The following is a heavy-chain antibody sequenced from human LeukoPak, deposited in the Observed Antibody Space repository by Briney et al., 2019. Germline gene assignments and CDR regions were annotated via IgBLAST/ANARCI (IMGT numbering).Heavy chain of an antibody. D-gene: IGHD2-2*02. V-gene: IGHV4-39*01. Sequence: SETLSLTCTVYGDTISSSSYYWGWIRQPPGKGLEWIGSIYYSGTTYYNPSLKSRVTISVDTSKSQFSLRLTSLTAADTAVYYCASGYCAGTSCYRGEFDAFDIWGQGTMVTVSS. CDR3: ASGYCAGTSCYRGEFDAFDI. CDR2: IYYSGTT. J-gene: IGHJ3*02. CDR1: GDTISSSSYY.